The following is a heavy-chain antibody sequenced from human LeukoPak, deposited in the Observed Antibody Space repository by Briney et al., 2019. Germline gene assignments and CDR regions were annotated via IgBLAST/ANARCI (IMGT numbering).Heavy chain of an antibody. CDR2: ISGSGGST. V-gene: IGHV3-23*01. J-gene: IGHJ6*03. CDR1: GFTFSSYA. Sequence: PGGPLRLSCAASGFTFSSYAMSWVRQAPGKGLEWVSAISGSGGSTYYADSVKGRFTISRDNSKNTLYLQMNSLRAEDTAVYYCAKTSGYERFYYYYYMDVWGKGTTVTVSS. CDR3: AKTSGYERFYYYYYMDV. D-gene: IGHD5-12*01.